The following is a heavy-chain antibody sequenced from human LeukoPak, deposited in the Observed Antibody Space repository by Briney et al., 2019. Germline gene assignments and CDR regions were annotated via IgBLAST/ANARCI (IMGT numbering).Heavy chain of an antibody. Sequence: GGSLRLSCAASGFTFRSYGMHLVRQAPGKGLEWVAFIRYDGSNKYYADSVKGRFTISRDNSKNTLYLQMNSLRAEDTAVYYCAKNIEYQFDYWGQGTLVTVSS. J-gene: IGHJ4*02. CDR2: IRYDGSNK. V-gene: IGHV3-30*02. CDR3: AKNIEYQFDY. CDR1: GFTFRSYG. D-gene: IGHD2-2*01.